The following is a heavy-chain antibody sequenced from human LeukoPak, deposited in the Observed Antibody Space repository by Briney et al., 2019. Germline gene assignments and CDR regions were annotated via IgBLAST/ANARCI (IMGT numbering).Heavy chain of an antibody. CDR3: AREVVEMATTYPNDAFDI. Sequence: QPGGSLRLSCAASGFTVSSNYMSWVRQAPGKGLEWVSVIYSGGSTYYADSVKGRFTISRDNCKNTLYLQMNSLRAEDTAVYYCAREVVEMATTYPNDAFDIWGQGTMVTVSS. D-gene: IGHD5-24*01. CDR1: GFTVSSNY. CDR2: IYSGGST. V-gene: IGHV3-66*01. J-gene: IGHJ3*02.